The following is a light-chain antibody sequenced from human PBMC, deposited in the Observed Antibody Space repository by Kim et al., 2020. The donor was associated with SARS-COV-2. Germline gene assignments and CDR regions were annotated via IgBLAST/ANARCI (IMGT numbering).Light chain of an antibody. CDR3: AAWDDSLSGAV. Sequence: GQSVTIACSGSSSNIGSNYVYWYQQLPGTAPKLLIYRNNQRPSGVPDRFSGSKSGTSASLAISGLRSEDEADYYCAAWDDSLSGAVFGGGTQLTVL. J-gene: IGLJ7*01. CDR1: SSNIGSNY. V-gene: IGLV1-47*01. CDR2: RNN.